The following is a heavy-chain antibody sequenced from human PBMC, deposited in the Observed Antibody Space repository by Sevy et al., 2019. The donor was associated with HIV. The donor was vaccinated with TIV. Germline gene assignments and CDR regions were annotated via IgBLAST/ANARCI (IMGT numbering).Heavy chain of an antibody. J-gene: IGHJ4*01. V-gene: IGHV3-23*01. CDR3: ARQGSTKPPYY. Sequence: GGSLRLSCAASGFTFSKYSMSWVRQPPGKGLEWVSTLSFGCGEINYADSVKGRFTISRDNSKSSVYLQMNNLRPEDMAVFYCARQGSTKPPYYWGHRSLVTVSS. D-gene: IGHD1-26*01. CDR2: LSFGCGEI. CDR1: GFTFSKYS.